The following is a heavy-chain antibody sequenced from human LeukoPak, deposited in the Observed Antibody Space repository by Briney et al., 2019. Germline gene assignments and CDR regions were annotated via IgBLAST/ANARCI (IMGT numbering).Heavy chain of an antibody. CDR3: ARGHTESADDYGNWFHP. D-gene: IGHD5-12*01. Sequence: SQTLSLTCTVSAGSISSGGYYWSWIRQHPGKGLEWIGYIYYSGSTYYNPSLKSRLSISVDTSQNQFSLKLSSVTAADTAVYYCARGHTESADDYGNWFHPWGQGTLVTVSS. V-gene: IGHV4-31*03. CDR1: AGSISSGGYY. CDR2: IYYSGST. J-gene: IGHJ5*02.